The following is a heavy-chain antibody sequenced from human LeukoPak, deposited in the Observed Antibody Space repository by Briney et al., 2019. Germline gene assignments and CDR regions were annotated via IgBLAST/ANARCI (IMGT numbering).Heavy chain of an antibody. CDR1: GGSISSGSYY. Sequence: SQTLSLTCTVSGGSISSGSYYWSWIRQPAGKGLEWIGRIYTSGSTNYNPSLKSRVTISVDTSKNQFSLKLSSVAAADTAVYYCARAQCCPGTPDYWGQGTLVTVSS. J-gene: IGHJ4*02. V-gene: IGHV4-61*02. CDR2: IYTSGST. D-gene: IGHD2-15*01. CDR3: ARAQCCPGTPDY.